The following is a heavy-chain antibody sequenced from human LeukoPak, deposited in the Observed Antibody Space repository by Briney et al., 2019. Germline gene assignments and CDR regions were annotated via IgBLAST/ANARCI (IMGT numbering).Heavy chain of an antibody. CDR1: GGSISSYY. D-gene: IGHD1-26*01. CDR2: IYTSGST. Sequence: SETPSLTCTVSGGSISSYYWSWIRQPPGKGLEWIGYIYTSGSTNYNPSLKSRVTISVDTSKNQFSLKLSSVTAADTAVYYCARSSSGSYYRGDFDYWGQGTLVTVSS. J-gene: IGHJ4*02. CDR3: ARSSSGSYYRGDFDY. V-gene: IGHV4-4*09.